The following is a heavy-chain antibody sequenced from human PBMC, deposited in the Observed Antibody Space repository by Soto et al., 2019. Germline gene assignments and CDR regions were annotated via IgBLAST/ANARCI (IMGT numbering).Heavy chain of an antibody. CDR2: IIPIFGTA. CDR1: GGTFSSYA. CDR3: ARSGYEWGYESWFDP. V-gene: IGHV1-69*01. D-gene: IGHD5-12*01. J-gene: IGHJ5*02. Sequence: QVQLVQSGAEVKKPGSSVKVSCKASGGTFSSYAISWVRQAPGQGLEWMGGIIPIFGTANYAQKFHGRVTSTADESTSTAYMEMSRLRSEDTAGYYCARSGYEWGYESWFDPWGQGTLVTVSS.